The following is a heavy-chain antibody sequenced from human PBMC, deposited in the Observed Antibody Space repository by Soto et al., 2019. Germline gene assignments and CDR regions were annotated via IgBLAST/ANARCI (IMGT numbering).Heavy chain of an antibody. CDR2: IWYDGSNK. V-gene: IGHV3-33*01. J-gene: IGHJ3*02. D-gene: IGHD5-12*01. Sequence: GGSLRLSCAASGFTFSSYGMHWVRQAPGKGLEWVAVIWYDGSNKYYADSVKGRFTISRDNSKNTLYLQMNSLRAEDMAVYYCARERWLHAFDIWGQGTMVTVSS. CDR3: ARERWLHAFDI. CDR1: GFTFSSYG.